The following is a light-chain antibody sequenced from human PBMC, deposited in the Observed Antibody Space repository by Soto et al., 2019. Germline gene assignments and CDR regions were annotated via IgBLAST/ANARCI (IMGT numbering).Light chain of an antibody. CDR1: VGL. V-gene: IGLV2-23*01. CDR2: DDT. CDR3: CSYSPSTTVV. J-gene: IGLJ3*02. Sequence: QSVLTQPASVSGSPGQSITISCTGTVGLVSWYQQHPGKVPKLIIYDDTKRPSGVSSRFSGSKSGNTASLTISALQAEDEAEYYCCSYSPSTTVVFGGGTKVTVL.